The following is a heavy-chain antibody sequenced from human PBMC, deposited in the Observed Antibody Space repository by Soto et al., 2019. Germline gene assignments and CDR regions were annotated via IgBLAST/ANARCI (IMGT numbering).Heavy chain of an antibody. J-gene: IGHJ4*02. V-gene: IGHV2-5*02. CDR2: IYWDDDK. CDR3: AHGSGWLSDY. Sequence: QITLRESGPTLVKPTQTLTLTCNFSGVSLSSPAVGVNWIRQNPGKAPEWLALIYWDDDKRYNPSLKSRLTITKDTSKNQVVLTMTNMDPVDTATYYCAHGSGWLSDYWGQGTLVTVSS. D-gene: IGHD6-13*01. CDR1: GVSLSSPAVG.